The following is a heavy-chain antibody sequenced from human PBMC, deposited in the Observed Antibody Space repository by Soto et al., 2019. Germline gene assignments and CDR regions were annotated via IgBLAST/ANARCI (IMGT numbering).Heavy chain of an antibody. CDR2: ISGHNGDA. V-gene: IGHV1-18*01. CDR1: GYTFSTYG. J-gene: IGHJ6*02. Sequence: QGQLVQSGAEVKQPGASVKVSCKASGYTFSTYGISWVRQAPGQGLEWMGWISGHNGDANYAQKFQGRVTMTIDTSTTTAYLELRRLTYDDTAVYFCAKNGHPPYYYYGMDVWGQGTTVTVSS. D-gene: IGHD2-8*01. CDR3: AKNGHPPYYYYGMDV.